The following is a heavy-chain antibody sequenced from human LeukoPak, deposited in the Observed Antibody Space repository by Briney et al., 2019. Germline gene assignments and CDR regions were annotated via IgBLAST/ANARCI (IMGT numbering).Heavy chain of an antibody. V-gene: IGHV4-39*07. CDR2: IYYSGST. Sequence: SETLSLTCTVSGDSISSTNYYWGWIRQPPGKGLEWIGSIYYSGSTYYNPSLKSRVTISVDTSKNQFSLKLSSVTAADTAVYYCARGGLHDYYYYYYYMDVWGKGTTVTVSS. J-gene: IGHJ6*03. D-gene: IGHD4-11*01. CDR3: ARGGLHDYYYYYYYMDV. CDR1: GDSISSTNYY.